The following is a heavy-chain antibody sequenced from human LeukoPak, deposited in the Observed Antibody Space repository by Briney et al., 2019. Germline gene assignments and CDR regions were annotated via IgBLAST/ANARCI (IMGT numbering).Heavy chain of an antibody. Sequence: SVKVSCKASGGTFSSYAISWVRQAPGQGLEWMGRIIPILGIANYAQKFQGRVTITADKSTSTAYMELSSLRSEDTAVYYCARDRGITGDLFDYWGQGTLVTVSS. CDR1: GGTFSSYA. J-gene: IGHJ4*02. CDR2: IIPILGIA. V-gene: IGHV1-69*04. CDR3: ARDRGITGDLFDY. D-gene: IGHD7-27*01.